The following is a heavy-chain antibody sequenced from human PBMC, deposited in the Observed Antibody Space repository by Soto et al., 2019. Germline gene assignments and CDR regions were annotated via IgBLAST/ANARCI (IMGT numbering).Heavy chain of an antibody. CDR3: ASRGSSSSWFPYDL. Sequence: ESGGGLEQPGGSLRLSCAASGFTFSSYSMNWVRQAPGKGLEWVSYISTSSTTIYYADSVKGRFTISRDNAKNSLYLQMSSLRAEDTAVYYCASRGSSSSWFPYDLCGQGALVTVSS. J-gene: IGHJ5*02. CDR2: ISTSSTTI. D-gene: IGHD6-13*01. CDR1: GFTFSSYS. V-gene: IGHV3-48*01.